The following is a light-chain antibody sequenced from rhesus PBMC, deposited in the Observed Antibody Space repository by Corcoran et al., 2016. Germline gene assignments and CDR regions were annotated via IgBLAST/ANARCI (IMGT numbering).Light chain of an antibody. CDR3: LQHNSYPYS. Sequence: DIQMTQSPYSLSASVGDTVTITCRASQGIGRFLNCFQQKTGRAPKLLVYDASRVGSGVPSRFSGSGSGTDFTINLTSLQPEDFGTYSCLQHNSYPYSFGQETKVEIK. CDR1: QGIGRF. V-gene: IGKV1-28*02. CDR2: DAS. J-gene: IGKJ2*01.